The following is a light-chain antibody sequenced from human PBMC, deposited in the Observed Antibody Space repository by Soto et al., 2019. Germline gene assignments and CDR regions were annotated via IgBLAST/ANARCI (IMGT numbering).Light chain of an antibody. CDR3: QQSYSPPYT. Sequence: DIHMTQSPSSLSASVGDRVTITCRTSQSVASYLNWYQHQTGKAPRLLIYEASSLQSGVPSRFSGSGSGTDFTLTITSLDPGDVATYYCQQSYSPPYTFGQGTKLQIK. J-gene: IGKJ2*01. V-gene: IGKV1-39*01. CDR1: QSVASY. CDR2: EAS.